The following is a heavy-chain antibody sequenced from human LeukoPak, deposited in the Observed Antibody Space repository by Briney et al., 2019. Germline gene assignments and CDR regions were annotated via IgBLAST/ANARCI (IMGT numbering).Heavy chain of an antibody. CDR3: ARLPYCGGDCYSFVDY. CDR1: GASISSYY. D-gene: IGHD2-21*02. J-gene: IGHJ4*02. CDR2: IYYSGST. Sequence: ASETLSLTCTVSGASISSYYWSWIRQPPGKGLEWIGYIYYSGSTNYNPSLKSRVAISVDTSKNQFSLKLSAVTAADTAVYYCARLPYCGGDCYSFVDYWGQGTLVTVSS. V-gene: IGHV4-59*01.